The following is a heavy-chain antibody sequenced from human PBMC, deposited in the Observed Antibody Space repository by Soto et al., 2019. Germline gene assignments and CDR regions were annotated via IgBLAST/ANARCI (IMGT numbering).Heavy chain of an antibody. Sequence: EVQLVESGGGLVKPGGSLRLSCATSGFTFSNTWMNWVRQAPGKGLEWVGRTLSKTDGGTIDYAAPVKGRFTISRGDSKNTLYLQMNSLRIEDTAVYYCTTLDCAWPVDFWGQGTLVTVSS. J-gene: IGHJ4*02. CDR1: GFTFSNTW. CDR2: TLSKTDGGTI. V-gene: IGHV3-15*01. D-gene: IGHD2-21*02. CDR3: TTLDCAWPVDF.